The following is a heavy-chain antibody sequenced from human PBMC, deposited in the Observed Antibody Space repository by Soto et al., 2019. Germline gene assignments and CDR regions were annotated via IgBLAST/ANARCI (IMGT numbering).Heavy chain of an antibody. J-gene: IGHJ4*02. Sequence: SVKVSCKASGFTFTSSAMQWVRQARGQRLEWIGWIVVGSGNTNYAQKFQERVTITRDMSTSTAYMELSSLRSEDTAVYYCAAVMYGDPRGLFDYRGQGTLVTVSS. CDR3: AAVMYGDPRGLFDY. V-gene: IGHV1-58*02. D-gene: IGHD4-17*01. CDR1: GFTFTSSA. CDR2: IVVGSGNT.